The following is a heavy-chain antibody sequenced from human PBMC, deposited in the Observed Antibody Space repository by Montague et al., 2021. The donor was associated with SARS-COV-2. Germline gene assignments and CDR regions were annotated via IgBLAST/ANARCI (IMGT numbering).Heavy chain of an antibody. D-gene: IGHD6-13*01. CDR2: IYYSGST. CDR1: GGSISSSSYY. CDR3: ARRYSSSWTGDQYYFDY. J-gene: IGHJ4*02. V-gene: IGHV4-39*07. Sequence: ESLSLACTVSGGSISSSSYYWGWIRQPPGKGLEWIGSIYYSGSTYYNPSLKSRVTISVDTSKNQFSLKLSSVTAADTAVYYCARRYSSSWTGDQYYFDYWGQGTLVTVSS.